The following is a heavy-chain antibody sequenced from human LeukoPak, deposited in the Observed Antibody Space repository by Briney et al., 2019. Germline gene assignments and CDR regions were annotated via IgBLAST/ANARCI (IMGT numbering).Heavy chain of an antibody. V-gene: IGHV4-31*03. Sequence: PSQTLSLTCTVSGGSISSGGYYWSWIRQHPGKGLEWIGYIYYSGSAYYSSSLKSRVTILVDTSKNQFSLKLSSVTAADTAVYYCARDSVGGTGHDAFDIWGQGTMATVSS. CDR3: ARDSVGGTGHDAFDI. J-gene: IGHJ3*02. CDR2: IYYSGSA. D-gene: IGHD1-26*01. CDR1: GGSISSGGYY.